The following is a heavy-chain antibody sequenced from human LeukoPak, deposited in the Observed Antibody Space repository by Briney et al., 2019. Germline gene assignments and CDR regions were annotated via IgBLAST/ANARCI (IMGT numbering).Heavy chain of an antibody. D-gene: IGHD6-13*01. CDR1: GYTFTGYY. CDR3: ARVPSYSSGWYGTGYYFDY. J-gene: IGHJ4*02. Sequence: ASVKVSCKASGYTFTGYYMHWVRQAPGQGLEWMGWINPNSGGTNYAQKFQGWVTMTRDTSISTAYMELSRLRSDDTAVYYCARVPSYSSGWYGTGYYFDYWGQGTLVTVSS. CDR2: INPNSGGT. V-gene: IGHV1-2*04.